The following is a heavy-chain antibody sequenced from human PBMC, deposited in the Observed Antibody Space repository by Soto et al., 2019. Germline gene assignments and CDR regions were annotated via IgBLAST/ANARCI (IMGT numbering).Heavy chain of an antibody. V-gene: IGHV3-48*02. J-gene: IGHJ5*02. Sequence: EVQVVESGGGLVQPGGSLRLSCAASGFTFSSNSRNWVRQAPGKGLEWISYISGSSSTIYADSVKGRFTLSRDNAKNSLYLQMNSLRDEDTAVYYCARVIWSGHLTSDLWGQGTLVTVSS. D-gene: IGHD3-3*01. CDR3: ARVIWSGHLTSDL. CDR1: GFTFSSNS. CDR2: ISGSSSTI.